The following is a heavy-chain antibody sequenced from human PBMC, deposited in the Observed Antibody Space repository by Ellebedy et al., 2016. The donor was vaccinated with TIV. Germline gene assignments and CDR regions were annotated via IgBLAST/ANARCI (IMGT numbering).Heavy chain of an antibody. Sequence: MPSETLSLTCTVSGVSINGYYWSWIRQPPGKGLESIGHIYYIGTTNYNPSLKSRVTISVDTSKNQVSLKLRSLTAADTAVYFCARQGPYDFDLDYWGQGILVTVSS. CDR3: ARQGPYDFDLDY. CDR2: IYYIGTT. D-gene: IGHD3-3*01. V-gene: IGHV4-59*08. J-gene: IGHJ4*02. CDR1: GVSINGYY.